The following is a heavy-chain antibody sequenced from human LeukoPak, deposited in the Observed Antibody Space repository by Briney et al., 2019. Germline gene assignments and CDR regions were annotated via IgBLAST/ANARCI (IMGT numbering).Heavy chain of an antibody. J-gene: IGHJ6*02. CDR2: IDKDGSVR. CDR3: ATYTNWVAGDV. Sequence: GGSLRLACVASGLWFSDAWMRWVRQAPGKGLEWVADIDKDGSVRDYVDSVKGRFTISRDNAKNSLYLQMDSLRAEDTAVYYCATYTNWVAGDVWGQGTTVSVSS. CDR1: GLWFSDAW. D-gene: IGHD7-27*01. V-gene: IGHV3-7*01.